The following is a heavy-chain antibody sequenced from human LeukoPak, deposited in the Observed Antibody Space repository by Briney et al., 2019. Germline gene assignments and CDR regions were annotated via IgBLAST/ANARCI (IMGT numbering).Heavy chain of an antibody. CDR3: ARRMDGYYDSSGWGTKAFDI. CDR2: IYYTGDT. J-gene: IGHJ3*02. Sequence: SGTLSLTCTVSADSINKYYWSWIRQPPGKGLEWIAYIYYTGDTNYSPSLKSRVAISIDTSKNQFSLKLTSVTAADTAVYYCARRMDGYYDSSGWGTKAFDIWGQGTMVTVSS. D-gene: IGHD3-22*01. V-gene: IGHV4-59*01. CDR1: ADSINKYY.